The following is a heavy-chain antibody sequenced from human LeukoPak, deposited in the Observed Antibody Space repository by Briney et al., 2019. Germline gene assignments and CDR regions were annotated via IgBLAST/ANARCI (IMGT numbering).Heavy chain of an antibody. J-gene: IGHJ4*02. D-gene: IGHD5-18*01. CDR3: ARGAGYSYWPQNDH. CDR2: INHSGST. V-gene: IGHV4-34*01. CDR1: GGSFSGYY. Sequence: SETLSLTCAVYGGSFSGYYWSWIRQPPGKGLKWIGEINHSGSTNYNPSLKSRVTISVDTSKNQFSLKLSSVTAADTAVYYCARGAGYSYWPQNDHWGQGTLVTVYS.